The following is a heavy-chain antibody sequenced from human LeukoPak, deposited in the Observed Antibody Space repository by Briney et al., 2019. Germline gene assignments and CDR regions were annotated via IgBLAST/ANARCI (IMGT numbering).Heavy chain of an antibody. CDR1: GFTLISYW. CDR3: SIGSSTPF. V-gene: IGHV3-7*01. D-gene: IGHD2-15*01. J-gene: IGHJ4*02. Sequence: PGGSLRLSCAASGFTLISYWMSWVRQAPGKGLEWVANIKQDGSEIHYADSVKGRFSLSRDTAKNSMYLQMNSLRHEDTAVYYCSIGSSTPFWGQGTLVIVSS. CDR2: IKQDGSEI.